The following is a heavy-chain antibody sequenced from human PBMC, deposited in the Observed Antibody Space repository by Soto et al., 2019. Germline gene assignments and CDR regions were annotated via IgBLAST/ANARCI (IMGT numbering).Heavy chain of an antibody. J-gene: IGHJ4*02. CDR3: AQDRSSGWYMPFDY. CDR1: GFTFSSYG. V-gene: IGHV3-30*18. D-gene: IGHD6-19*01. Sequence: QVQLVESGGGVVQPGRSLRLSCAASGFTFSSYGMHWVRQAPGKGLEWVAVISYDGSNKYYADSVKGRFTISRDNSKNTLYLQMNSLRAEDTAVYYCAQDRSSGWYMPFDYWGQGTLVTVSS. CDR2: ISYDGSNK.